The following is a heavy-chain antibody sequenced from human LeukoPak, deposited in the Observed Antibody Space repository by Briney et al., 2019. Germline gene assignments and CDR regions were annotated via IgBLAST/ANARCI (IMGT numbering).Heavy chain of an antibody. CDR1: GGSISSGGYY. D-gene: IGHD2-15*01. CDR2: IYYSGST. J-gene: IGHJ5*02. CDR3: ARAPGYCSGGSCYRGGSNWFDP. Sequence: SQTLSLTCTVSGGSISSGGYYWSWIRQRPGKGLEWIGYIYYSGSTYYNPSLKSRVTISVDTSKNQFSLKLSSVTAADTAVYYCARAPGYCSGGSCYRGGSNWFDPWGQGTLVTVSS. V-gene: IGHV4-31*03.